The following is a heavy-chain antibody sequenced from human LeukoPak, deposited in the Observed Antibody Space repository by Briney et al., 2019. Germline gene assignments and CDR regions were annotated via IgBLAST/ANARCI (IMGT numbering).Heavy chain of an antibody. Sequence: GGSLRLSCAASGFTFSSYAMSWVRQAPGKGLEWVSAISGSGGSTYYADSVKGRFTISRDNSKNTLYLQMNSLRAEDTAVYYCASGYSGYDSIYYGMDVWGQGTTVTVSS. CDR3: ASGYSGYDSIYYGMDV. CDR2: ISGSGGST. CDR1: GFTFSSYA. D-gene: IGHD5-12*01. J-gene: IGHJ6*02. V-gene: IGHV3-23*01.